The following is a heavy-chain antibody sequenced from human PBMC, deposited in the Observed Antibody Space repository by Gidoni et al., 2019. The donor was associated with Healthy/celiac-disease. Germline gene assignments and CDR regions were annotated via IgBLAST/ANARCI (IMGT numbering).Heavy chain of an antibody. CDR2: IWYDGSTK. Sequence: QVQLVESGGGVVQPGRSLRLSCAASGFTFSSYGMHWVRQSSGKGLEWVAAIWYDGSTKSSADSVTGRFNNPIDNSRNTLYLQMNSQRDEVTAVYYCVRDDLGEHYGMDIWGQGTTVTVSS. CDR3: VRDDLGEHYGMDI. V-gene: IGHV3-33*01. CDR1: GFTFSSYG. J-gene: IGHJ6*02. D-gene: IGHD1-26*01.